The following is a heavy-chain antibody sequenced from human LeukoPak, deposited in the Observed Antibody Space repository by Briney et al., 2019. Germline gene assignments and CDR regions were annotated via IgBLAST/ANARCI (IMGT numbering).Heavy chain of an antibody. Sequence: PGGSLRLSCAASGFTFGSHWMTWVRQAPGKGLEWVSAISGSGGSTYYADSVKGRFTISRDNSKNTLYLQMNSLRAEDTAVYYCAKGGRLLWIPFDPWGQGTLVTVSS. CDR2: ISGSGGST. D-gene: IGHD3-10*01. V-gene: IGHV3-23*01. CDR3: AKGGRLLWIPFDP. J-gene: IGHJ5*02. CDR1: GFTFGSHW.